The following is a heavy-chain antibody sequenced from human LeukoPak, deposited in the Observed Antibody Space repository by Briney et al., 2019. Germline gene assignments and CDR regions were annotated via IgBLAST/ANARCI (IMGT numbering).Heavy chain of an antibody. J-gene: IGHJ4*02. D-gene: IGHD5-24*01. CDR1: GVSISSSSYY. Sequence: PSETLSLTCSVSGVSISSSSYYWGWIRQPPGKGLEWIGSIYYSGSTYYNPSLKSRVTISVDTSKNQFSLKLSSVTAADSAVYYCARQILFHSERWLQFFDYWGQGILVTVSS. CDR2: IYYSGST. V-gene: IGHV4-39*01. CDR3: ARQILFHSERWLQFFDY.